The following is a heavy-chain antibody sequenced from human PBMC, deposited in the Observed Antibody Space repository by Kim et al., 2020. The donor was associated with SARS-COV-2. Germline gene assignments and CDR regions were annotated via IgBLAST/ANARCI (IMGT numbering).Heavy chain of an antibody. D-gene: IGHD1-26*01. CDR3: AKRSIAGTYHFDY. V-gene: IGHV3-23*01. CDR2: SGANT. Sequence: GGSLRLSCAASGFTFSSSAMSWVRQAPGKGLEWVSTSGANTHYADSVKGRFTISRDNSKNTLYLQMSSLRAEDTALYYCAKRSIAGTYHFDYWGQGTLVT. J-gene: IGHJ4*02. CDR1: GFTFSSSA.